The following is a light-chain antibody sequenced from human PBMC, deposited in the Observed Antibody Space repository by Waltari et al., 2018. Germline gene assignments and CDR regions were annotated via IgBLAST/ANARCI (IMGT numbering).Light chain of an antibody. CDR3: CSYAGSGTYV. CDR1: NIDVGYYTL. V-gene: IGLV2-23*01. Sequence: QSALTQPASVSGTPGHSITISCPGTNIDVGYYTLVSWYQHHPGETPKRMICEAINRPSGASNRCSGSKSGNTASLTISGLQAEDEADYYCCSYAGSGTYVFGTGTKVTVL. J-gene: IGLJ1*01. CDR2: EAI.